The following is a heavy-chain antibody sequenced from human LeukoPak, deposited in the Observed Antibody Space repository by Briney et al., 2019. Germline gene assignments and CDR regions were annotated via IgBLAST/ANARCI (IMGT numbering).Heavy chain of an antibody. D-gene: IGHD3-22*01. J-gene: IGHJ4*02. CDR2: ISYDGSNK. V-gene: IGHV3-30*04. CDR3: ARESESYDSSGSTFKY. Sequence: GRSLRLSCAASGFTFSSYAMHWVRQAPGKGLEWVAVISYDGSNKYYADSVKGRFTISRDNSKNTLYLRMNSLRAEDTAVYYCARESESYDSSGSTFKYWGQGTLVTVSS. CDR1: GFTFSSYA.